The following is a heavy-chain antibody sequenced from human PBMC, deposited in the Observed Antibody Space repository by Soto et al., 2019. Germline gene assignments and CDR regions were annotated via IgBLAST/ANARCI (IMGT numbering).Heavy chain of an antibody. CDR1: GFPFSNYA. CDR2: ISRSGGSP. D-gene: IGHD3-9*01. CDR3: ARRLDYDILTGTIDY. Sequence: GGSRGLSCAASGFPFSNYAMSWVRQAPGKGLEWVSAISRSGGSPYYADSVRGRFTVSRDNSKHTLYLRMNSLRAEDTAVYYCARRLDYDILTGTIDYWGQGTLVTVSS. J-gene: IGHJ4*02. V-gene: IGHV3-23*01.